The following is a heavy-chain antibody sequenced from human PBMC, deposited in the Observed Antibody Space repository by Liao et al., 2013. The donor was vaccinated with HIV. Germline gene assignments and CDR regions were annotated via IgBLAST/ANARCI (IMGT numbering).Heavy chain of an antibody. Sequence: QVQLQESGPGLVKPSQTLSLTCTVSGGSISSGSYYWNWIRQPAGKGLEWIGRMYTSGSTNYNPSLKSRVTISVDTSKNQFSLRLSSVTVADTAVYFCARGHPGYYYYYMDLWGRGTTVTVSS. V-gene: IGHV4-61*02. CDR2: MYTSGST. CDR3: ARGHPGYYYYYMDL. CDR1: GGSISSGSYY. J-gene: IGHJ6*03.